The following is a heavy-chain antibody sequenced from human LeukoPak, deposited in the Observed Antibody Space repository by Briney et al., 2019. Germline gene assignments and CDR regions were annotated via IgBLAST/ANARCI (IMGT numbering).Heavy chain of an antibody. CDR2: IIPIFGTA. J-gene: IGHJ6*03. Sequence: SVKVSCKASGGTFSSYAISWVRQAPGQGLEWMGRIIPIFGTANYAQKFQGRVTITTDESTSTAYMELSSLRSEDTAVYYCARDPLPQYTDYYMDVWGKGTTVTVSS. D-gene: IGHD5-18*01. V-gene: IGHV1-69*05. CDR1: GGTFSSYA. CDR3: ARDPLPQYTDYYMDV.